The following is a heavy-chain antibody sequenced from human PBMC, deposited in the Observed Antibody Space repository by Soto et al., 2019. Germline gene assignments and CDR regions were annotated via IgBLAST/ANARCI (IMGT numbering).Heavy chain of an antibody. D-gene: IGHD2-8*01. CDR3: ARVGKAHDGANGYHLGCLDP. J-gene: IGHJ5*02. CDR2: VSPDSGNT. CDR1: GYTFTSYD. V-gene: IGHV1-8*01. Sequence: ASVKVSCKASGYTFTSYDIEWVRQATGQGPEWVGWVSPDSGNTGYAQKFQGRFTIAMDNAKNALYLDMNSLRAEETALYYCARVGKAHDGANGYHLGCLDPWGQGIRVTVPQ.